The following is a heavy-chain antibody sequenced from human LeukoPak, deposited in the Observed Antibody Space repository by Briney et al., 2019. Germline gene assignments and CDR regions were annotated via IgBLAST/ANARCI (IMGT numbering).Heavy chain of an antibody. CDR3: AREFAGSASGAGY. Sequence: PGGSQRLSCAASGFTFSSYSMNWVRQAPGKGLEWVSSMSVSSGLIYYADSVKGRFTISRDNAKSSLYLQMNRLRVEDTAVYYCAREFAGSASGAGYWGQGTLVTVSS. J-gene: IGHJ4*02. D-gene: IGHD1-26*01. CDR2: MSVSSGLI. CDR1: GFTFSSYS. V-gene: IGHV3-21*01.